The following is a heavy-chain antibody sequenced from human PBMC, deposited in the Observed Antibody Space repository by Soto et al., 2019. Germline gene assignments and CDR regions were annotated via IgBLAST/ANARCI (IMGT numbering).Heavy chain of an antibody. J-gene: IGHJ5*02. CDR3: ARQISYYLSPGWFDP. Sequence: PSETLSLTCTVSGGSISGYFWSWIRQPPGKGLEWIGYSYYTGSTNYNPSLESRVTISVDTSKNQFSLKLNSVTAADTAVYYCARQISYYLSPGWFDPWGQGTLVTVSS. CDR2: SYYTGST. CDR1: GGSISGYF. D-gene: IGHD3-10*01. V-gene: IGHV4-59*08.